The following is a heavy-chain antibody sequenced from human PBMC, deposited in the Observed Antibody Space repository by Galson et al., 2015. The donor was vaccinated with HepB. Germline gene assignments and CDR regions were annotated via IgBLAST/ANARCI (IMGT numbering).Heavy chain of an antibody. CDR3: ARDKSPTTVLRGVIENNFYYMDV. Sequence: SVKVSCKASGGTFRSYAISWVRQAPGQGLEWMGGFIPMFGTANYAQKFQGRVTITADESTSTAYMEVSSLRSEDTAVYYCARDKSPTTVLRGVIENNFYYMDVWGKGTTVTVSS. CDR1: GGTFRSYA. CDR2: FIPMFGTA. V-gene: IGHV1-69*13. D-gene: IGHD3-10*01. J-gene: IGHJ6*03.